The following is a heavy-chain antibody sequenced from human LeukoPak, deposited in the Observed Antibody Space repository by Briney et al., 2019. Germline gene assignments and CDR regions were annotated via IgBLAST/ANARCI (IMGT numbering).Heavy chain of an antibody. CDR2: IVVGSGNT. Sequence: ASVKVSCKASGFTFTSSAVQWVRQARGQRLEWIGLIVVGSGNTNYAQKFQERVTITRDMSTSTAYMELSSLRSEDTAVYYCAADRWLDGYNLDYWGQGTLVTVSS. J-gene: IGHJ4*02. CDR3: AADRWLDGYNLDY. V-gene: IGHV1-58*01. D-gene: IGHD5-24*01. CDR1: GFTFTSSA.